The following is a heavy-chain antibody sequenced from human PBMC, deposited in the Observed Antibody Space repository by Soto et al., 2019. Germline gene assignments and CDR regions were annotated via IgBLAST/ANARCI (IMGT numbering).Heavy chain of an antibody. J-gene: IGHJ6*03. CDR3: ARRGFRLRRYYYYYMDV. Sequence: QVQLVESGGGVVQPGRSLRLSCAASGFTFSSYGMHWVRQAPGKGLEWVAVIWYDGSNKYYADSVKGRFTISRDNSKNTLYLQMNSLRAEDTAVYYCARRGFRLRRYYYYYMDVWGKGTTVTVSS. CDR2: IWYDGSNK. CDR1: GFTFSSYG. D-gene: IGHD4-17*01. V-gene: IGHV3-33*01.